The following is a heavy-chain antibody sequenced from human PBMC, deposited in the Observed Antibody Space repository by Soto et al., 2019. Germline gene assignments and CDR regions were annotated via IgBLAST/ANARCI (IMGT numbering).Heavy chain of an antibody. D-gene: IGHD3-22*01. CDR1: GFTFSSYA. CDR2: ISGSGGST. J-gene: IGHJ4*02. Sequence: GGSLRLSCAASGFTFSSYAMSWVRQAPGKGLEWVSAISGSGGSTYYADSVKGRFTISRDNSKNTLYLQMNSLRAEDTAVYYCAKDLSPTYYYASSGSGFDYWGQGTLLTVSS. V-gene: IGHV3-23*01. CDR3: AKDLSPTYYYASSGSGFDY.